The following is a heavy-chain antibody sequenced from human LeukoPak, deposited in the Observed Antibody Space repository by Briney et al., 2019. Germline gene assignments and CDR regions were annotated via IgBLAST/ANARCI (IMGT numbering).Heavy chain of an antibody. CDR2: INHSGST. CDR1: GGSFSGYY. J-gene: IGHJ4*02. CDR3: ARGVGPTF. Sequence: SETLSLTCAVYGGSFSGYYWSWIRQPPGKGLEWIGEINHSGSTNYNPSLKSRVTISVDTSKNQFSLKLSSVTAADTAVCYCARGVGPTFWGQGTLVTVSS. V-gene: IGHV4-34*01. D-gene: IGHD3-16*01.